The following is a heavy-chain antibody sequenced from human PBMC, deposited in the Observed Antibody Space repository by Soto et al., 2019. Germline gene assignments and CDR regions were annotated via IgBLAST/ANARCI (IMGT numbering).Heavy chain of an antibody. D-gene: IGHD3-9*01. V-gene: IGHV4-28*01. CDR2: IDYSGTT. CDR1: GYSISSSNW. CDR3: ARGSYNILTGYYLDY. J-gene: IGHJ4*02. Sequence: PSETLSLTCAVSGYSISSSNWWGWIRQPPGKRLEWIAYIDYSGTTDYNPSLKSRVTISIDTSKNQFSLKLSSVTAADTAVYYCARGSYNILTGYYLDYWGQGTLVTVSS.